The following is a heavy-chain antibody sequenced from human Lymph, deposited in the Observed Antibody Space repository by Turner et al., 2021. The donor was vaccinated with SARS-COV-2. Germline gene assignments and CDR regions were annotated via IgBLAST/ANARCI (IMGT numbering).Heavy chain of an antibody. CDR1: GVSISSQS. V-gene: IGHV4-59*08. D-gene: IGHD1-1*01. J-gene: IGHJ6*02. Sequence: QVQLQESGPGLVRPSETLSLTCTVSGVSISSQSWSWIRQSPGRGLEWIGYFYKIGSIDYNHTLRSRVTISVDTSKNQLSLNLISMTAADTAVYYCARHQGSTSGYDHGMNVWGQGTAVIVSS. CDR3: ARHQGSTSGYDHGMNV. CDR2: FYKIGSI.